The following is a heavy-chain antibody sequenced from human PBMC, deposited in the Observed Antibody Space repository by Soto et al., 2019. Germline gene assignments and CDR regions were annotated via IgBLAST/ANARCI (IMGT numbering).Heavy chain of an antibody. V-gene: IGHV1-18*01. CDR3: ARFSGGSYNTYYFYYGMDV. CDR1: GYTFTSYG. D-gene: IGHD2-15*01. CDR2: TSAYNGNP. J-gene: IGHJ6*02. Sequence: QVPLVQSGAEVKKPGASVKVSCKASGYTFTSYGISWVRQAPGQGLDWKGWTSAYNGNPKYAQDLQGRVTMTTDTSTSTAYMELRSLRSDDTAVYYCARFSGGSYNTYYFYYGMDVWGQGTTVTVSS.